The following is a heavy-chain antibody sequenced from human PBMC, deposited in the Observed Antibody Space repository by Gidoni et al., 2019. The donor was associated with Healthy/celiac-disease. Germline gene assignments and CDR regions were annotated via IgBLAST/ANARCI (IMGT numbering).Heavy chain of an antibody. J-gene: IGHJ3*02. D-gene: IGHD3-9*01. V-gene: IGHV3-9*01. CDR2: ISWNSGSI. CDR1: GFTFDDYA. CDR3: AKEVRYFDNYAFDI. Sequence: EVQLVESGGGLVQPGRSLRLSCAASGFTFDDYAMHWVRQAPGKGLEWVSGISWNSGSIGYADSVKGRFTISRDNAKNSLYLQMNSLRAEDTALYYCAKEVRYFDNYAFDIWGQGTMVTVSS.